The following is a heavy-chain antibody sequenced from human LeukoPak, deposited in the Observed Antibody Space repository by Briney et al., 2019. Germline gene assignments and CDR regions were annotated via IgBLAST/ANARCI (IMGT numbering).Heavy chain of an antibody. CDR3: ARVRITMVRGGYYYYMDV. V-gene: IGHV4-59*02. J-gene: IGHJ6*03. Sequence: SETLSLTCTVSGGSVTDYYWSWIRQSPGKGLEWIGYIYYTGTSYNPSLKSRVTISADTSKNQFSLKLSSVTAADTAVYYCARVRITMVRGGYYYYMDVWGKGNTVTISS. D-gene: IGHD3-10*01. CDR1: GGSVTDYY. CDR2: IYYTGT.